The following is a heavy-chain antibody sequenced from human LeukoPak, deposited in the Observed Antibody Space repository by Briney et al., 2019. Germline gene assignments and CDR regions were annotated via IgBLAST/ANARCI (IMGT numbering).Heavy chain of an antibody. D-gene: IGHD2-15*01. J-gene: IGHJ4*02. Sequence: PSQTLSLTCTVSGGSISSGDYYWSWIRQPPGKGLEWIGYIYYSGSTYYNPSLKSRVTISVDTSKNQFSLKLSSVTAADTAVYYCARGGLGYCSGGSCYSGPTFDYWGQGTLVTVSS. CDR1: GGSISSGDYY. CDR2: IYYSGST. CDR3: ARGGLGYCSGGSCYSGPTFDY. V-gene: IGHV4-30-4*01.